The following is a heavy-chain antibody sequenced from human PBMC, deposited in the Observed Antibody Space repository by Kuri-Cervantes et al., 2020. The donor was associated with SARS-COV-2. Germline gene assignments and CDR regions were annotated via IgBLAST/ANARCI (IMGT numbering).Heavy chain of an antibody. J-gene: IGHJ3*02. CDR3: ARVNDVIAARLHDAFDI. D-gene: IGHD6-6*01. CDR2: IYSGGST. V-gene: IGHV3-53*05. Sequence: GGSLRLSCAASGFTVSSNYMSWVRQAPGKGLEWVSVIYSGGSTYYADSVKGRFTIPRDNSKNTLYLQMNSLRAEDTAVYYCARVNDVIAARLHDAFDIWGQGTMVTVSS. CDR1: GFTVSSNY.